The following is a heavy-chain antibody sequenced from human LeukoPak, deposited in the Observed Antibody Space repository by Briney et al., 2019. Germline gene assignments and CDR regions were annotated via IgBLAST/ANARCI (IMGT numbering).Heavy chain of an antibody. D-gene: IGHD6-19*01. CDR3: ARDKVRSGWGPYFDL. J-gene: IGHJ2*01. CDR2: IIPIFGTA. CDR1: GGTFSSYA. Sequence: GASVNVSCKASGGTFSSYAISWVRQAPGQGLEWMGGIIPIFGTANYAQKFQGRVTITADKSTSTAYMELSSLRSEDTAVYYCARDKVRSGWGPYFDLWGRGTLVTVSS. V-gene: IGHV1-69*06.